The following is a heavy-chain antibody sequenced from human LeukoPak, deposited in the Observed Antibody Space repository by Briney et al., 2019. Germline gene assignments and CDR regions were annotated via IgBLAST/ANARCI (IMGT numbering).Heavy chain of an antibody. CDR3: ASIHYYGSGSHDY. CDR2: ITSSSAYI. J-gene: IGHJ4*02. D-gene: IGHD3-10*01. V-gene: IGHV3-21*01. Sequence: GGSLRLSCAASGFTFSGYSMNWVRQAPGKGLEWVSSITSSSAYIYYADSVKGRFTVSRDNAKNSLYLQMNSLRAEDTAVYYCASIHYYGSGSHDYWGQGTLVTVSS. CDR1: GFTFSGYS.